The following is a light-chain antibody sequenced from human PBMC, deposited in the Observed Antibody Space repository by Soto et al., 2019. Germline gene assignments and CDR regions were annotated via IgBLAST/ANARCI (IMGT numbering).Light chain of an antibody. V-gene: IGLV2-14*01. CDR2: DVS. CDR1: SSDVGGYNY. Sequence: QSVLTQPDSVSGSPGQSITISCTGTSSDVGGYNYVSWYQQHPGKAPKLMIYDVSNLPSGVSNRFSGSKSGNTASLTISGLQAEDEADYYCSSYTTRSTLFGGGTKLTVL. CDR3: SSYTTRSTL. J-gene: IGLJ2*01.